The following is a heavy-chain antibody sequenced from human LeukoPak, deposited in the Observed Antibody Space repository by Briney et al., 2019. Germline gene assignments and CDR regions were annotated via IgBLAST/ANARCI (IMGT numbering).Heavy chain of an antibody. Sequence: KASETLSLTCAVYGGSFSGYYWSWIRQPPGEGLEWIGEINHSGSTNYNPSLKSRVTISVDTSKSQFSLQLSSVTAADTAVYYCASGGYSSSWYTDYWGQGTLVTVSS. CDR3: ASGGYSSSWYTDY. V-gene: IGHV4-34*01. CDR2: INHSGST. CDR1: GGSFSGYY. D-gene: IGHD6-13*01. J-gene: IGHJ4*02.